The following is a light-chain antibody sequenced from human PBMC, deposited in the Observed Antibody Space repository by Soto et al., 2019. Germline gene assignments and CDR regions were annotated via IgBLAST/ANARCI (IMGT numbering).Light chain of an antibody. J-gene: IGLJ1*01. CDR2: EVS. Sequence: QSVLTQPASVSGSPGQSITISCTGTSSDVGSYNYVSWYQQHPGKAPKLMIYEVSDRPSGISSRFSGSKSGNTASLTISGLQTEDEADYYCCSKTSSRTPFVFGTGTKVTV. V-gene: IGLV2-14*01. CDR1: SSDVGSYNY. CDR3: CSKTSSRTPFV.